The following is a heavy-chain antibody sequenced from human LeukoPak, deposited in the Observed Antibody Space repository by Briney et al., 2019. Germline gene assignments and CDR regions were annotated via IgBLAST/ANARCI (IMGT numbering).Heavy chain of an antibody. D-gene: IGHD6-6*01. Sequence: GGSLRLSCAASGFTFSSYGMRWVRQAPGKGLEWVAVIWYDGSNKYYADSVKGRFTISRDNSKNTLYLQMNSLRAEDTAVYYCARDSSYYYYGMDVWGQGTTVTVSS. V-gene: IGHV3-33*01. CDR1: GFTFSSYG. CDR2: IWYDGSNK. CDR3: ARDSSYYYYGMDV. J-gene: IGHJ6*02.